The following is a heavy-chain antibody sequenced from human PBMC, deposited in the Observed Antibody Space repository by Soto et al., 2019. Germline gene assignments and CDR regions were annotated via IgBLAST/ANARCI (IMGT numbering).Heavy chain of an antibody. J-gene: IGHJ6*02. V-gene: IGHV2-26*01. CDR1: GFSLSNSRMG. Sequence: SGPTLVNPTETLTLTCTVSGFSLSNSRMGVSWIRQPPGKALEWLAHIFSNDEKSYSTSLKSRLTISKDTSKSQMVLTMTNMDPVDTATYYCARIRSYSNYYYYGMDVWGQGTTVTVSS. CDR2: IFSNDEK. D-gene: IGHD4-4*01. CDR3: ARIRSYSNYYYYGMDV.